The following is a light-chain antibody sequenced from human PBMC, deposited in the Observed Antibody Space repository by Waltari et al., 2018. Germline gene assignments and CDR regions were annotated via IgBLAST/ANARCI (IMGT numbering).Light chain of an antibody. Sequence: SSVLSQPPPGSLAPGPTARLTCGGNTIGVNSVHWYQPKPAQAPVLVVYDDTDRPSGIPERFSGSNSGNTATLTITRVAAGDEADYFCQVWHTTSAVVFGGGTKLTVL. CDR3: QVWHTTSAVV. J-gene: IGLJ2*01. V-gene: IGLV3-21*02. CDR2: DDT. CDR1: TIGVNS.